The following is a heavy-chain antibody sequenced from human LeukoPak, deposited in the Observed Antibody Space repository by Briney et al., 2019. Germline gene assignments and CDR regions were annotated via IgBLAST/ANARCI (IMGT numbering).Heavy chain of an antibody. Sequence: GRSLRLSCAASGFTFDDYAMHWVRQAPGKGLEYVSAISSNGGSTYYADSVKGRFTISRDNSKNTLYLQMSSLRAEDTAVYYCVKDGLRYFDWLSNWFDPWGQGTLVTVSS. V-gene: IGHV3-64D*06. CDR2: ISSNGGST. D-gene: IGHD3-9*01. CDR3: VKDGLRYFDWLSNWFDP. CDR1: GFTFDDYA. J-gene: IGHJ5*02.